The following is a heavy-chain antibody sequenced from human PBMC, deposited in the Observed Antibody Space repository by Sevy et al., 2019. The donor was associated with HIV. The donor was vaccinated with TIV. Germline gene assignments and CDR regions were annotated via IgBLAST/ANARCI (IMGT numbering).Heavy chain of an antibody. J-gene: IGHJ4*02. V-gene: IGHV4-59*13. Sequence: KQSQTLSLTCTVSADSINSYYYSWIRQPPGGGLEWIGFMSYSAFTNSNPSLKSRVTLSIDTSKNQISLKLTSVTPADTAIYFCASDQGAGYFDHWGQGTLVTVSS. CDR2: MSYSAFT. CDR3: ASDQGAGYFDH. CDR1: ADSINSYY.